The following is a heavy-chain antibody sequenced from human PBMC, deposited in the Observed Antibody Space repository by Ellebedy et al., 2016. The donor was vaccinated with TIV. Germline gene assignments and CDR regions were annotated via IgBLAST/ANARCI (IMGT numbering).Heavy chain of an antibody. CDR1: GFTFSSYS. CDR3: ARDRYGSGSYGYYYYGMDV. J-gene: IGHJ6*02. D-gene: IGHD3-10*01. V-gene: IGHV3-21*01. Sequence: GGSLRLXXAASGFTFSSYSMNWVRQAPGKGLEWVSSISSSSSYIYYADSVKGRFTISRDNAKNSLYLQMNSLRAEDTAVYYCARDRYGSGSYGYYYYGMDVWGQGTTVTVSS. CDR2: ISSSSSYI.